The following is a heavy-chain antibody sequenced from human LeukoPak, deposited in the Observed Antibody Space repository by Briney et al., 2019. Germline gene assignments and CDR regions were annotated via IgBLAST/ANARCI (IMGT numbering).Heavy chain of an antibody. CDR2: IYTSGST. D-gene: IGHD6-6*01. J-gene: IGHJ3*02. CDR1: GGSISSYY. Sequence: PSETLSLTCTVSGGSISSYYWSWIRQPAGKGLEWIGRIYTSGSTNYNPSLKSRVTMSVDTSKNQFSLKLSSVTAADTAVYYCARPSSSSQGDAFDIWGQGTMVTVSS. V-gene: IGHV4-4*07. CDR3: ARPSSSSQGDAFDI.